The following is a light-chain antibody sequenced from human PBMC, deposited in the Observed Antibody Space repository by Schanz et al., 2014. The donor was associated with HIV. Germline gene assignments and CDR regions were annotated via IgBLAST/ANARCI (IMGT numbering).Light chain of an antibody. CDR1: QSVSNDY. V-gene: IGKV3-20*01. CDR2: GAS. CDR3: QQDGSS. J-gene: IGKJ3*01. Sequence: EIVLTQSPGTLSLSPGERATLSCRTSQSVSNDYFAWYQQKPGQTPRVLIYGASVRATGISDRFSGSGSGTDFTLTISRLEPEDFAVYYCQQDGSSFGPGTKVEIK.